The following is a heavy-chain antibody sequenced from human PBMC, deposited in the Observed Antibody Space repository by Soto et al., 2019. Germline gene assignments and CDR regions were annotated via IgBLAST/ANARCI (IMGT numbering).Heavy chain of an antibody. V-gene: IGHV1-69*05. Sequence: VASVKVSCKASGGTFSSYAISWVRQAPGQGLEWMGGIIPIFGTANYAQKFQGRVTMTTDTSTSTAYMELRSLRSDDTAVYYCARVLGYNSSWWRHTAFDIWGQGTMVTVSS. J-gene: IGHJ3*02. D-gene: IGHD6-13*01. CDR2: IIPIFGTA. CDR3: ARVLGYNSSWWRHTAFDI. CDR1: GGTFSSYA.